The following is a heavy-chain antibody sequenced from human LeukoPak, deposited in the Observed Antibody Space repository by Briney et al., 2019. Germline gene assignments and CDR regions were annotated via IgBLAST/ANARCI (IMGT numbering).Heavy chain of an antibody. Sequence: SETLSLTCTVSGVSISSYYWSWIRQPAGKGLEWIGRIYTSGSTNYNPSLKSRVTMSVDTSKNQFSLKLSSVTAADTAVYYCARDRILWFGEQFDPWGQGTLVTVSS. CDR2: IYTSGST. CDR1: GVSISSYY. CDR3: ARDRILWFGEQFDP. J-gene: IGHJ5*02. D-gene: IGHD3-10*01. V-gene: IGHV4-4*07.